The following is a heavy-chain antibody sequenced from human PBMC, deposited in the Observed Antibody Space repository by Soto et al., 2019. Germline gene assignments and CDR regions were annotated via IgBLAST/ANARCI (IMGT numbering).Heavy chain of an antibody. CDR2: IYYSGST. CDR1: GGSISSYY. J-gene: IGHJ3*02. D-gene: IGHD2-15*01. V-gene: IGHV4-59*08. CDR3: ARHGYCSGGSCSGTFDI. Sequence: SETLSLTCTVSGGSISSYYWSWIRQPPGKGLEWIGYIYYSGSTDYNPSLKIRVTISVDTSKNQFSLKLSSVTAADTAVYYCARHGYCSGGSCSGTFDIWGQGTMVTVSS.